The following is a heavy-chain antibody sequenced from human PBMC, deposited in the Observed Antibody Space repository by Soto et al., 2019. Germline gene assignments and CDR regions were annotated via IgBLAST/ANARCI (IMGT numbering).Heavy chain of an antibody. CDR3: AIVGPLVVDASALPSNVMDV. D-gene: IGHD2-15*01. Sequence: AASVKVSCKASGGTFSSYAISWVRQAPGQRLEWMGGIIPIFGTANYAQKFQGRVTITADESTSTAYMELSSLRSEDTAVYYCAIVGPLVVDASALPSNVMDVWAQRTTVTGS. CDR2: IIPIFGTA. J-gene: IGHJ6*02. CDR1: GGTFSSYA. V-gene: IGHV1-69*13.